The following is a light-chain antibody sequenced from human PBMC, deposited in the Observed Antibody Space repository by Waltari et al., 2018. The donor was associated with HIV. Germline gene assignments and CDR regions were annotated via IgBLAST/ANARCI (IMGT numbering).Light chain of an antibody. CDR1: SGHINYA. CDR3: QSYDTILSGPVVV. J-gene: IGLJ2*01. V-gene: IGLV4-69*01. CDR2: INSDGSH. Sequence: QLVLTQSPSASAALGASVKLTCTLSSGHINYAIAWHQQQPGRGPRYLMKINSDGSHTRGKVIPDRFSGSSSGAERYLIISSLHSDDEADYYCQSYDTILSGPVVVFGGGTKLTVL.